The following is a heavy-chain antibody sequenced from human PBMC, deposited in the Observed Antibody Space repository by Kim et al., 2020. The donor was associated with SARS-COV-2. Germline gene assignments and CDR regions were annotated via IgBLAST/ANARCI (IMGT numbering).Heavy chain of an antibody. V-gene: IGHV6-1*01. CDR3: ARGYKYALDY. Sequence: SQTLSLTCAISGDSISSNSVAWYWIRQSQSRGLEWLGRTSYRSNWDNDYAVSVKSRINVNPDTSQNHFSLQLNSVTPEDTAVYYCARGYKYALDYWGQGTLVTVSA. D-gene: IGHD2-8*01. CDR2: TSYRSNWDN. CDR1: GDSISSNSVA. J-gene: IGHJ4*02.